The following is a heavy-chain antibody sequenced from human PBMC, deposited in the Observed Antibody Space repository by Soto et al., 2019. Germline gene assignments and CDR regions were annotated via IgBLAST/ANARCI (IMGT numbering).Heavy chain of an antibody. CDR2: INAGNGNT. J-gene: IGHJ5*02. D-gene: IGHD2-15*01. V-gene: IGHV1-3*01. CDR1: GYTFTSYA. CDR3: ARDGLGYCSGGSCYPSINWFDP. Sequence: ASVKVSCKASGYTFTSYAMHWVRQAPGQRLEWMGWINAGNGNTKYSQRFQGRVTITRDTSASTAYMELSSLRSEDTAVYYCARDGLGYCSGGSCYPSINWFDPWGQGTLVTVSS.